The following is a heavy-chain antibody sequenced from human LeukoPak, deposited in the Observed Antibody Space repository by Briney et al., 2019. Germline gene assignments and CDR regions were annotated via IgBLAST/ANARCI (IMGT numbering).Heavy chain of an antibody. CDR1: GYSFTGYG. D-gene: IGHD3-10*01. CDR2: ISPYNGNT. V-gene: IGHV1-18*04. CDR3: ARDLDSGGATFRALNY. Sequence: ASETVSCKGSGYSFTGYGIIWVRQAPAQGLEWMGWISPYNGNTNYAQKFQGIVTMTTDTSTTTTYMELRSLRSDDTAVYYCARDLDSGGATFRALNYWGQGTLVTVSS. J-gene: IGHJ4*02.